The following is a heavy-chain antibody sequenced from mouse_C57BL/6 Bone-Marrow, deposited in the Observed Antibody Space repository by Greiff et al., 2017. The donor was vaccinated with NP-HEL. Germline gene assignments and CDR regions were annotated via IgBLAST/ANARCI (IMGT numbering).Heavy chain of an antibody. Sequence: EVQLQESGGDLVKPGGSLKLSCAASGFTFSSYGMSWVRQTPDKRLEWVATLSSGGSYTYYPDSVKGRFTISRDNAKNTLDLQMSSLKSEDTAMYYCAREGTGNYYAMDYWGQGTSVTVSS. D-gene: IGHD4-1*01. V-gene: IGHV5-6*01. J-gene: IGHJ4*01. CDR3: AREGTGNYYAMDY. CDR1: GFTFSSYG. CDR2: LSSGGSYT.